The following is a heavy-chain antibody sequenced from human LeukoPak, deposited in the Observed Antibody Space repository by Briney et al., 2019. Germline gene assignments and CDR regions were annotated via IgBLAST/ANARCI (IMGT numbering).Heavy chain of an antibody. CDR1: GYTFPTYG. V-gene: IGHV1-2*02. CDR3: ARESPTWEKGRAFDI. Sequence: ASVKVSCKASGYTFPTYGITWVRQAPGQGLEWMGWINPNSGGTNYAQKFQGRVTMTRDTSISTAYMELSRLRSDDTAVYYCARESPTWEKGRAFDIWGQGTMVTVSS. CDR2: INPNSGGT. J-gene: IGHJ3*02. D-gene: IGHD1-26*01.